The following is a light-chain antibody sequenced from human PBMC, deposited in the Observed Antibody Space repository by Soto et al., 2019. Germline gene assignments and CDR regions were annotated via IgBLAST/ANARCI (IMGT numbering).Light chain of an antibody. J-gene: IGKJ4*01. CDR1: QSVSSN. CDR2: GAL. Sequence: EIVMTQSPATLSVSPWERATLSCMASQSVSSNLAWYQQKPGQAPRLLIYGALSRATGIPDRFSGSGSGTDFTLTISRLEPEDFALYYCQQYATSPLTFGGGTKVDIK. V-gene: IGKV3-20*01. CDR3: QQYATSPLT.